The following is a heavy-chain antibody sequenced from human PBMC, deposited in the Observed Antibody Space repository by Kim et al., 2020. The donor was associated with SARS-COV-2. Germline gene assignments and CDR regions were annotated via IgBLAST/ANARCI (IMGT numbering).Heavy chain of an antibody. V-gene: IGHV1-24*01. Sequence: ASVKVSCKVSGYTLTELSMHWVRQAPGKGLEWMGGFDPEDGETIYAQKFQGRVTMTEDTSTDTAYMELSSLRSEDTAVYYCATRYDYSGRIGAFDIWGQGTMVTVSS. D-gene: IGHD4-4*01. CDR2: FDPEDGET. CDR3: ATRYDYSGRIGAFDI. J-gene: IGHJ3*02. CDR1: GYTLTELS.